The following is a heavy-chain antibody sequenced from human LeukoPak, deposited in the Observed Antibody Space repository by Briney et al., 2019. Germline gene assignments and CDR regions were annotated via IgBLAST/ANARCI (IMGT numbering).Heavy chain of an antibody. CDR3: ARHSSSSYFDY. CDR2: IYYSGST. V-gene: IGHV4-59*08. D-gene: IGHD6-6*01. J-gene: IGHJ4*02. CDR1: GGSISSYY. Sequence: SDTLSLTCTVSGGSISSYYWSWIRQPPGKGPEWIGYIYYSGSTNYNPSLKSRVTISVDTSKNQFSLKLSSVTAADTAVYYCARHSSSSYFDYWGQGTLATVSS.